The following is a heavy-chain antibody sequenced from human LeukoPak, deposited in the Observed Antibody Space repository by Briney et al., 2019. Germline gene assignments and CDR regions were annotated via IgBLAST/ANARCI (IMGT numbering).Heavy chain of an antibody. CDR1: RFSFSDYY. D-gene: IGHD6-13*01. V-gene: IGHV3-11*01. CDR2: ISSSGSTI. CDR3: ARARWAAVGSYYLDY. Sequence: PGGSLRLSCAASRFSFSDYYMSWFRQAPGKGLEWISYISSSGSTIYYADSLKGRFTISRDNVKNSLSLQMNSLRAEDTVVYYCARARWAAVGSYYLDYWGQGTLVTVSS. J-gene: IGHJ4*02.